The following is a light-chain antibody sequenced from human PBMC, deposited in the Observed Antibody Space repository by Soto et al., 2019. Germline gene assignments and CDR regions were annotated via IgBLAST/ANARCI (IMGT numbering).Light chain of an antibody. CDR3: QLYGSSRRT. J-gene: IGKJ2*01. CDR1: QSVSSTF. Sequence: EIVLTQSPGALSLSPGERATLSCRASQSVSSTFLAWYKQIPGQAPRLLIYGASSRATGIPYRFSGSGSGTDFSLTISRLEPEDFSVYYWQLYGSSRRTFGQGTKQEIK. V-gene: IGKV3-20*01. CDR2: GAS.